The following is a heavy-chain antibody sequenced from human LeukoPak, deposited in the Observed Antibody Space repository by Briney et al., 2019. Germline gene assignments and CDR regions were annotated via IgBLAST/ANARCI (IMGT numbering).Heavy chain of an antibody. CDR3: AREMGYSYGAPLYWYFDL. CDR1: GGSISSYY. CDR2: IYTSGST. J-gene: IGHJ2*01. Sequence: PSETRSLTCTVSGGSISSYYWRWIRQPAGRGLEWIGRIYTSGSTNYNPSLKSRVTMSVDTSKNQFSLKLSSVTAADTAVYYCAREMGYSYGAPLYWYFDLWGRGTLVSVSS. V-gene: IGHV4-4*07. D-gene: IGHD5-18*01.